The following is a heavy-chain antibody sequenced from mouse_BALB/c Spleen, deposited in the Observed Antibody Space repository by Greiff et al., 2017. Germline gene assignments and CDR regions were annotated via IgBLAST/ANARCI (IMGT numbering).Heavy chain of an antibody. CDR1: GFSFTSYG. CDR3: ATRGTTATDWFAY. CDR2: IWAGGST. Sequence: QVQLKESGPGLVAPSQTLSITCTASGFSFTSYGVHWVRQPPGKGLEWLGVIWAGGSTNYNSDLMSRLSISKENSKSQVFLTMNSLQTDDTAMYYCATRGTTATDWFAYWGQGTLVTVSA. J-gene: IGHJ3*01. D-gene: IGHD1-2*01. V-gene: IGHV2-9*02.